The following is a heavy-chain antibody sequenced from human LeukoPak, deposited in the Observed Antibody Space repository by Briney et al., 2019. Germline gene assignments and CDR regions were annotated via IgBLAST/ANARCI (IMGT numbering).Heavy chain of an antibody. D-gene: IGHD5-12*01. CDR2: VDHIGIA. J-gene: IGHJ4*02. CDR1: GGSFSGYY. Sequence: PSETLSLTCAVYGGSFSGYYWNWIRQPPGKRLEWIGEVDHIGIANYNPSLKSRATISVDVSKNQFSLKLRSVTAADTAVYSCARRSGYDPLINWGQGSLVTVSS. CDR3: ARRSGYDPLIN. V-gene: IGHV4-34*01.